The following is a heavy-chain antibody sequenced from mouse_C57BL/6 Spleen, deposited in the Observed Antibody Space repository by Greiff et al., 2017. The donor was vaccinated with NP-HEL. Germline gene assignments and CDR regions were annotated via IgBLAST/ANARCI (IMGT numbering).Heavy chain of an antibody. CDR1: GFNIKDDY. D-gene: IGHD2-2*01. Sequence: EVQLQQSGAELVRPGASVKLSCTASGFNIKDDYMHWVKQRPEQGLEWIGWIDPENGDTEYASKFQGKATITADTSSNTAYLQLSSLTSEDTAVYYCTTMVTRGYWGQGTTLTVSS. J-gene: IGHJ2*01. CDR3: TTMVTRGY. V-gene: IGHV14-4*01. CDR2: IDPENGDT.